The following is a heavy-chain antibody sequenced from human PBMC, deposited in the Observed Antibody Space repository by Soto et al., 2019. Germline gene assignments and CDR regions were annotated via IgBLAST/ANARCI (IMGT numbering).Heavy chain of an antibody. D-gene: IGHD3-16*02. V-gene: IGHV4-34*01. J-gene: IGHJ5*02. CDR3: ARSEPHYVWGSYRYSGGFDP. Sequence: SETLSLTCAVYGGSFSGYYWSWIRQPPGKGLEWIGEINHSGSTNYNPSLKSRVTISVDTSKNQFSLKLSSVTAADTAVYYCARSEPHYVWGSYRYSGGFDPWGQGTLVTVS. CDR1: GGSFSGYY. CDR2: INHSGST.